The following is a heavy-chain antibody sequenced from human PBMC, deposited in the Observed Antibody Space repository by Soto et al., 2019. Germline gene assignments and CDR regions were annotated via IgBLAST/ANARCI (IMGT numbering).Heavy chain of an antibody. J-gene: IGHJ6*02. D-gene: IGHD3-10*01. CDR1: GGTFSSYA. CDR2: IIPIFGTA. Sequence: SVKVSCKASGGTFSSYAIGWVRQAPGQGLEWMGGIIPIFGTANYAQKFQGRVTITADESTSTAYMELSSLRSEDTAVYYCARDKNQGSPIYYYYGMDVWGQGTTVTVSS. CDR3: ARDKNQGSPIYYYYGMDV. V-gene: IGHV1-69*13.